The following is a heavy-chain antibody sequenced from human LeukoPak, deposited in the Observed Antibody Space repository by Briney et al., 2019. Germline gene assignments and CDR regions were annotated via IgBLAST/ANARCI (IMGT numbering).Heavy chain of an antibody. Sequence: GGSLRLSCAASGFTFSSYAMSWVRQAPGKGLEVGSAISGSGGSTYYADSVKGRFTISRDNSKNTLYLQMNSLRAEDTAVYYCAKTYGSGSYYDNWFDPWGQGTLVTVSS. V-gene: IGHV3-23*01. CDR2: ISGSGGST. CDR3: AKTYGSGSYYDNWFDP. J-gene: IGHJ5*02. CDR1: GFTFSSYA. D-gene: IGHD3-10*01.